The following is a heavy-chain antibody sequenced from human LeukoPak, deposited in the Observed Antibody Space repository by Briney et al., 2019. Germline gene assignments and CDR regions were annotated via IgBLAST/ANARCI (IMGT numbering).Heavy chain of an antibody. J-gene: IGHJ4*02. CDR3: ARGRGYSYVSLAYFDY. D-gene: IGHD5-18*01. CDR1: GGSFSGYY. CDR2: INHSGST. Sequence: SETLSLTCAVYGGSFSGYYWSWIRQPPGKGLEWIGEINHSGSTNYNPSLKSRVTISVDTSKNQFSLKLSSVTAADTAVYYCARGRGYSYVSLAYFDYWGQGTLVTVSP. V-gene: IGHV4-34*01.